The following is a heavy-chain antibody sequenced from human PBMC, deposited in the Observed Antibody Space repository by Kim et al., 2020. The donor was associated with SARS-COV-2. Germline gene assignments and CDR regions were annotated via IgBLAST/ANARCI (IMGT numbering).Heavy chain of an antibody. D-gene: IGHD3-3*01. CDR3: ASSYEFWSGCPLDY. Sequence: ADSVQGRLTISRDNSKNTMYLQMNSLGGEDTAVYYCASSYEFWSGCPLDYWGQGTLVTVSS. V-gene: IGHV3-30*01. J-gene: IGHJ4*02.